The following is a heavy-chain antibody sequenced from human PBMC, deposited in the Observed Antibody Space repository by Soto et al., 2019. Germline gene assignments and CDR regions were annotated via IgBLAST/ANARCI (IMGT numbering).Heavy chain of an antibody. D-gene: IGHD2-15*01. Sequence: QITLKESGPPLVKPTQTLTLTCTFSGFSLSTSGVGVGWIRQPPGKALEWLALIYWDDDKRYSPSLKSRLTLTTDTSQNQVVLTMTNMDPVDTATYYCAHRRSYCSGGSCYSGFDYWGQGTLVTVSS. CDR3: AHRRSYCSGGSCYSGFDY. CDR1: GFSLSTSGVG. J-gene: IGHJ4*02. V-gene: IGHV2-5*02. CDR2: IYWDDDK.